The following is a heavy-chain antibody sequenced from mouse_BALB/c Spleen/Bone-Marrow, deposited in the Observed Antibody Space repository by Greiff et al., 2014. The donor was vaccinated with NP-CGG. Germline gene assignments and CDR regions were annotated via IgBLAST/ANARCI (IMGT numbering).Heavy chain of an antibody. CDR1: GFSLTSYG. CDR2: IWSDGST. D-gene: IGHD1-1*01. V-gene: IGHV2-6-1*01. Sequence: QVQLKESGPGLVAPSQSLSITCTISGFSLTSYGVHWVRQPPGKGLEWLVVIWSDGSTTYNSALKSRLSISKDNSKSQVFLKMNSLQTDDTAMNYCARHYGSSLYAMDYWGQGTSVTVSS. J-gene: IGHJ4*01. CDR3: ARHYGSSLYAMDY.